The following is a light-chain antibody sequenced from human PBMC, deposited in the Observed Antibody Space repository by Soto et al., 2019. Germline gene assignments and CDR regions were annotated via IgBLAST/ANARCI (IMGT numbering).Light chain of an antibody. CDR2: EVS. J-gene: IGLJ2*01. CDR1: SSDVGGYNY. CDR3: RSYTSRSTVV. Sequence: QSALTQPASVSGSPGQSITISCTGTSSDVGGYNYVSWYQQHPGKAPKLMIYEVSNRPSGVSNRFSGSKSGNTASPTISGIQAEDEADYYCRSYTSRSTVVFCGGTKLTVL. V-gene: IGLV2-14*01.